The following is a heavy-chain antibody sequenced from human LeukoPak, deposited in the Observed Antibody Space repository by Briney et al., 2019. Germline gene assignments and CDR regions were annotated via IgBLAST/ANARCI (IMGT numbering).Heavy chain of an antibody. CDR2: INHSGST. D-gene: IGHD3-22*01. CDR1: GGSFSGYY. Sequence: SETLSLTCAVYGGSFSGYYWSWIRQPPGKGLEWIGEINHSGSTNYNPSLKSRVTISVDTSKNQFSLKLSSVTAADTAVYYCARGGFYYDSSGPPDYWGQGTLVTVSS. J-gene: IGHJ4*02. V-gene: IGHV4-34*01. CDR3: ARGGFYYDSSGPPDY.